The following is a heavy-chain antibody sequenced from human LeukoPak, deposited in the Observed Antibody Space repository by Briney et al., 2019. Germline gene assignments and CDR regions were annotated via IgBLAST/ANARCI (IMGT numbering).Heavy chain of an antibody. Sequence: GGSLRLSCAASGFTFNTFNMNWVRQAPGKGLEWVSSITSGGDYIYYADSVKGRFTISRDNAKNSVYLQMNSLRAEDTAVYYCARVWSSGYTKDYWGQGTLVTVSS. CDR2: ITSGGDYI. V-gene: IGHV3-21*01. J-gene: IGHJ4*02. CDR3: ARVWSSGYTKDY. D-gene: IGHD3-22*01. CDR1: GFTFNTFN.